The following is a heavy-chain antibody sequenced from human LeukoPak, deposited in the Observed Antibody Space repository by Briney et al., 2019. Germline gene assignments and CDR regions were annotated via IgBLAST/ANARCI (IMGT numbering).Heavy chain of an antibody. J-gene: IGHJ6*04. CDR1: GFTFSSYE. V-gene: IGHV3-48*03. D-gene: IGHD3-10*02. CDR2: ISSNGSTI. Sequence: GGSLRLSCAASGFTFSSYEMNWVRQAPGKGLEWVSYISSNGSTIYYADSVKGRFTISGDNAKNSLYLQMNSLRAEDTAVYYCAELGITMIGGVWGKGTTVTISS. CDR3: AELGITMIGGV.